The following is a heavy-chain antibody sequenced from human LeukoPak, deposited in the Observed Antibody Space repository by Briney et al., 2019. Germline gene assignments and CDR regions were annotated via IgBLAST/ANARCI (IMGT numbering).Heavy chain of an antibody. CDR3: ARPLYERSGHYFS. Sequence: GGSLRLSCAASGFTFSSYWMHWVRQAPGKGLAWVSGISNDGNTKRYADSVKGRFTISRDNAKNMLYLQMGSLRDEDTAVYYCARPLYERSGHYFSWGQGTLVTVSS. D-gene: IGHD3-22*01. CDR1: GFTFSSYW. J-gene: IGHJ5*02. V-gene: IGHV3-74*01. CDR2: ISNDGNTK.